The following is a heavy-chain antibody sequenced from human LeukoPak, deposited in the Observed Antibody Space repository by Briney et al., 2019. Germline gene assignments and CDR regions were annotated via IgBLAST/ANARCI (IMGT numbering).Heavy chain of an antibody. V-gene: IGHV4-34*01. Sequence: SETLSLTCAVYGGSFSGYYWSWIRQPPGKGLEWIGEINHSGSTNYNPSLKSRVTISVDTSKNQFSLKLSSVTAADTAVNYCARGGNSSSWSSYLFDYWGQGTLVTVSS. D-gene: IGHD6-13*01. CDR1: GGSFSGYY. CDR2: INHSGST. CDR3: ARGGNSSSWSSYLFDY. J-gene: IGHJ4*02.